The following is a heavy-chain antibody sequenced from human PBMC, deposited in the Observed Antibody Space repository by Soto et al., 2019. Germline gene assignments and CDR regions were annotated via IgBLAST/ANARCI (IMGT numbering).Heavy chain of an antibody. V-gene: IGHV3-30*14. Sequence: GGSLRLSCVASGFTFSNSPIHWVRQAPGKGLEWVSVMSYDGNRQYYADSVKGRFTISRDSSKNTLYLQMNSVRVEDTATYYCAREEYSTHYFDFWGQGTLVTVSS. J-gene: IGHJ4*02. CDR3: AREEYSTHYFDF. CDR2: MSYDGNRQ. D-gene: IGHD5-18*01. CDR1: GFTFSNSP.